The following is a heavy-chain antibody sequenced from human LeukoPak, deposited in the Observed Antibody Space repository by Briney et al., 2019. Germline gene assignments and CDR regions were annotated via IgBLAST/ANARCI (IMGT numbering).Heavy chain of an antibody. CDR3: AREFRYCSGGSCYREVLPDY. CDR1: GGTFSSYA. D-gene: IGHD2-15*01. V-gene: IGHV1-69*13. Sequence: SVKVSCKASGGTFSSYAISWVRQAPGQGLEWMGGIVPIFGTANYAQKFQGRVTITADESTSTAYMELSSLRSEDTAVYYCAREFRYCSGGSCYREVLPDYWGQGTLVTVSS. J-gene: IGHJ4*02. CDR2: IVPIFGTA.